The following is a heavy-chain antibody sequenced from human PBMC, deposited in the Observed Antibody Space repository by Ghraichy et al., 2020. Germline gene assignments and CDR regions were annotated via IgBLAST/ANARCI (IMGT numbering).Heavy chain of an antibody. D-gene: IGHD1-26*01. Sequence: VKVSCKASGYTFTDYRIDWVRQAPGQGLEWMGWIDPRGGGTYYVQKFQGAVTMTSDTSISTAFMELKSLKSDDTALYYCTRDFMGSYDCWGQGTLVTVSS. V-gene: IGHV1-2*02. J-gene: IGHJ4*02. CDR1: GYTFTDYR. CDR2: IDPRGGGT. CDR3: TRDFMGSYDC.